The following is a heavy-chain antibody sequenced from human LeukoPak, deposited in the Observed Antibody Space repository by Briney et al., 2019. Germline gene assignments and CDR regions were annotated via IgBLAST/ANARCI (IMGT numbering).Heavy chain of an antibody. Sequence: GGSLRLSCAASGFTFSSYAMSWVRQAPGKGLEWVSAISGSGGSTYYADSVKGRFTISRDNSKNTLYLQMNSLRAEDTAVYYCAKVDHRAAAGTGGVDYWGQGTLVTVSS. CDR1: GFTFSSYA. J-gene: IGHJ4*02. V-gene: IGHV3-23*01. D-gene: IGHD6-13*01. CDR2: ISGSGGST. CDR3: AKVDHRAAAGTGGVDY.